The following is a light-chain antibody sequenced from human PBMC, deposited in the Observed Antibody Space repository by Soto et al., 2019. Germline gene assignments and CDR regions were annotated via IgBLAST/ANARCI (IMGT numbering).Light chain of an antibody. V-gene: IGKV3-15*01. CDR3: QQYHDWPWT. CDR1: QAIGID. CDR2: GAS. Sequence: DIVMTQSPATLSVSPGQRATVSCRASQAIGIDLAWYQQKPGQAPRLLIYGASTRATDTPARFSGSGSGTECTLTINGLQSEDFAVYHCQQYHDWPWTFGQGTKVEI. J-gene: IGKJ1*01.